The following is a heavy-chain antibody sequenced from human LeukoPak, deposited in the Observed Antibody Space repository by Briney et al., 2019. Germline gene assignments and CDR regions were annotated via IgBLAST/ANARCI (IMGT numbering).Heavy chain of an antibody. Sequence: ASVTVSCKVSGYTLTELSMHWVRQAPGKGLEWMGGFDPEDGETIYAQKFQGRVTMTKDTSTDTAYMELSSLRSEDTAVYYCATDQGRGAAAGLFDYWGQGTLVTVSS. CDR1: GYTLTELS. CDR3: ATDQGRGAAAGLFDY. D-gene: IGHD6-13*01. CDR2: FDPEDGET. V-gene: IGHV1-24*01. J-gene: IGHJ4*02.